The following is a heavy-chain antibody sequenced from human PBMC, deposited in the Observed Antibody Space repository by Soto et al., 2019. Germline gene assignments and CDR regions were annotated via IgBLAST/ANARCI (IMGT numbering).Heavy chain of an antibody. Sequence: QVTVVQSGPEVTTPGASVKVSCRASGYPFSAHYIHCVRQPHEHGFEWMGWTNPNTGDTNYIKKVHNWVNRSRDTSVNTVYLELRSLNVDDTAVYYCAREPDSTTTPEGISSGHCWFDPWGQGTLVTVTS. V-gene: IGHV1-2*04. J-gene: IGHJ5*02. D-gene: IGHD2-21*01. CDR2: TNPNTGDT. CDR1: GYPFSAHY. CDR3: AREPDSTTTPEGISSGHCWFDP.